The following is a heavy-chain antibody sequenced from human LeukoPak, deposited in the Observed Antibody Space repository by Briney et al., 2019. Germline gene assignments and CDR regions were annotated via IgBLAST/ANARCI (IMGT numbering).Heavy chain of an antibody. CDR1: GFTFSSYA. CDR3: AKGYYDYVWGSYYFDY. V-gene: IGHV3-23*01. D-gene: IGHD3-16*01. Sequence: GGSLRLSCAASGFTFSSYAMSWVRQAPGKGLEWVSAISGSGGSTYYADSVKGRFTISRDNSRDTLYLQMSSLRAEDTAVYYCAKGYYDYVWGSYYFDYWGQGTLVTVSS. CDR2: ISGSGGST. J-gene: IGHJ4*02.